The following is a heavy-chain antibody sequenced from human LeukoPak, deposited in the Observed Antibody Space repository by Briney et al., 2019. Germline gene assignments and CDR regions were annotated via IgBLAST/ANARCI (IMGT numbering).Heavy chain of an antibody. CDR2: ISGSGGST. CDR3: ANPFNGSNLYYYYYMDV. CDR1: GFTFSSYA. J-gene: IGHJ6*03. Sequence: GGSLRLSCAASGFTFSSYAMSWVRQAPGKGLEWVSAISGSGGSTYYADSVKGRFTISRDNSKNTLYLQMNSLRAEDTAVYYCANPFNGSNLYYYYYMDVWGRGTTVTVSS. D-gene: IGHD2-8*01. V-gene: IGHV3-23*01.